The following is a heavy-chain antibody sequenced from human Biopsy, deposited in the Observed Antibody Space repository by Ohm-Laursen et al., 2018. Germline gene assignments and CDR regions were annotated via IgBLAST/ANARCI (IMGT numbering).Heavy chain of an antibody. Sequence: SETLSLTCIVSGGSISSYYWSWIRQPPGKGLECIGYIYYSGSTNYNPSLKSRVTISVDTSKNQFSLRLNSVTAADTAVYYCARATSSTGWPYYYFYGMDAWGQGTTVTVSS. J-gene: IGHJ6*02. D-gene: IGHD2-2*01. CDR1: GGSISSYY. CDR3: ARATSSTGWPYYYFYGMDA. CDR2: IYYSGST. V-gene: IGHV4-59*01.